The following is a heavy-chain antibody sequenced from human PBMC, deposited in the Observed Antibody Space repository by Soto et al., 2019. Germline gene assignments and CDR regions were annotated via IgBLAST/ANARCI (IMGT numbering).Heavy chain of an antibody. D-gene: IGHD3-22*01. Sequence: QVQLVQSGAEVKKPGSSVKVSCKASGGTFSSYAISWVRQAPGQGLEWMGGIIPIFGTANYAQKFQGRVTIPADESTSTAYMELSSLRSEDTALYYCAREPRHYYYDSSGYFDYWGQGTLVTVSS. CDR2: IIPIFGTA. CDR1: GGTFSSYA. V-gene: IGHV1-69*01. CDR3: AREPRHYYYDSSGYFDY. J-gene: IGHJ4*02.